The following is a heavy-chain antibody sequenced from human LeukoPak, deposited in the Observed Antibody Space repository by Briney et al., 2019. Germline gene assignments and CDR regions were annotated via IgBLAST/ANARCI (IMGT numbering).Heavy chain of an antibody. Sequence: HPGGSLRLSCAASGFTFSSYGMHWVRQAPGKGLEWVAVISYDGSNKYYADSVKGRFTISRDNSKNTLYLQMNSLRADGTAVYYCARGYYMDNRVDPWGQGTLVTVSS. J-gene: IGHJ5*02. D-gene: IGHD3-22*01. CDR2: ISYDGSNK. V-gene: IGHV3-30*03. CDR3: ARGYYMDNRVDP. CDR1: GFTFSSYG.